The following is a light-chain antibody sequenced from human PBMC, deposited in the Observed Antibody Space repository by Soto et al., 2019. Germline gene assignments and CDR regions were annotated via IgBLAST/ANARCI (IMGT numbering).Light chain of an antibody. Sequence: PGERATLFCRASQSVSSNLAWYQQKPGQAPRLLIYGASTRATGIPARFSCSGSGTEFTLTISSLQSEDVAVYYCQQYNNWPITFVQGTRLEIK. J-gene: IGKJ5*01. CDR3: QQYNNWPIT. CDR2: GAS. CDR1: QSVSSN. V-gene: IGKV3D-15*01.